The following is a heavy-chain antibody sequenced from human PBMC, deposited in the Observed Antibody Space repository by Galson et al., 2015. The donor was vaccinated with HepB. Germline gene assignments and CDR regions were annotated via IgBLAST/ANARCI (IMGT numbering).Heavy chain of an antibody. D-gene: IGHD6-19*01. V-gene: IGHV3-23*01. CDR3: AKWKSGWVSIDY. J-gene: IGHJ4*02. CDR1: GFTFRSYA. CDR2: ISGSGGST. Sequence: SLRLSCAASGFTFRSYAMSWVRQAPGKGLEWVSGISGSGGSTYYADSVKGRFTISRDNSKNTLYLQMNSLRAEDTAVYYCAKWKSGWVSIDYWGQGTLVTVSS.